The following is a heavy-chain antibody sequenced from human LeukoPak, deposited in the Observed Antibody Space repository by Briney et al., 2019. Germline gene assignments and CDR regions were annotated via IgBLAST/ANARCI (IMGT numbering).Heavy chain of an antibody. CDR2: VSYSGSA. D-gene: IGHD3-16*02. CDR1: GGSISSGSYY. J-gene: IGHJ4*02. CDR3: ARTHDYVWGSYRLDYFDY. Sequence: SETLSLTCIVSGGSISSGSYYWGWIRQPPGKGLEWIGSVSYSGSAYYNPSLKSRVTISVDTSKNQFSLKLSSVTAADTAVYYCARTHDYVWGSYRLDYFDYWGQGTLVTVSS. V-gene: IGHV4-39*07.